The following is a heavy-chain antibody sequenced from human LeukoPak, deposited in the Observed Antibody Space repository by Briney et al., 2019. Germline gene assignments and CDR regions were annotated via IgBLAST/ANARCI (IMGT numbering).Heavy chain of an antibody. D-gene: IGHD1-14*01. V-gene: IGHV3-30*02. CDR2: IRYDGNEK. CDR1: GFTFSTYG. Sequence: PGGSLRLSCAASGFTFSTYGMHWVRQAPGKGLEWVAFIRYDGNEKYYADSVKGRFSISRDNSKKNALYLQMNSLRREDTAVYYCAKDTLGTFYLDYWGQGTLVTVSS. CDR3: AKDTLGTFYLDY. J-gene: IGHJ4*02.